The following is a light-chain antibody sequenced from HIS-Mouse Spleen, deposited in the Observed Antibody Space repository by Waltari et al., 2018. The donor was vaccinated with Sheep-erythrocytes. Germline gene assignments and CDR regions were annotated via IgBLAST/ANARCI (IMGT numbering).Light chain of an antibody. CDR3: QAWDSSTAV. Sequence: SYELTQPPSVSVSPGQTASITCSGDKLGDKYACWYQQKPGQSPVLVIYQASKRPSGNPERVAGSNSGNPATLTISGTQAMDEADYYCQAWDSSTAVFGGGTKLTVL. CDR2: QAS. J-gene: IGLJ2*01. V-gene: IGLV3-1*01. CDR1: KLGDKY.